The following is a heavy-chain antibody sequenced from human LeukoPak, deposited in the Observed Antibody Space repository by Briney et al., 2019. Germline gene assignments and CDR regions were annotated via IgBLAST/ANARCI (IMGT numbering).Heavy chain of an antibody. J-gene: IGHJ4*02. D-gene: IGHD4-17*01. Sequence: SETLSLTCAVYGGSFSAYYWSWIRQPPGKGLEWIGEINHSGSTNYNPSLKSRVTISVDTSKNQFSLKLSSVTAADTAVYYCARTGQDYGDYFDYWGQGTLVTVSS. CDR3: ARTGQDYGDYFDY. V-gene: IGHV4-34*01. CDR1: GGSFSAYY. CDR2: INHSGST.